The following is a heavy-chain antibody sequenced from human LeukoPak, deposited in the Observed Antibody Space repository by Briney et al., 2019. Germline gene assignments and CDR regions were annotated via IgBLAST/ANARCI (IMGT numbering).Heavy chain of an antibody. Sequence: GGSLRLSCAASGFTFSSYGMSWVRQAPGKGLEWVSAISGSGGSTYYADSVKGRFTISRDNSKNTLYLRMNSLRAEDTAVYYCAKDLEYYYGSGSYFWGQGTLVTVSS. J-gene: IGHJ4*02. D-gene: IGHD3-10*01. CDR1: GFTFSSYG. V-gene: IGHV3-23*01. CDR2: ISGSGGST. CDR3: AKDLEYYYGSGSYF.